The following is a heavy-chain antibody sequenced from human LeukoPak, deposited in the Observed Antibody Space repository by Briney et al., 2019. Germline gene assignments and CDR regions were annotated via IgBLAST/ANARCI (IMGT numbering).Heavy chain of an antibody. CDR2: ISGSGGST. CDR3: ARGITIFGVVIGPYYGMDV. V-gene: IGHV3-23*01. CDR1: GFTFSSYA. D-gene: IGHD3-3*01. Sequence: QSGGSLRLSCAASGFTFSSYAMSWVRQAPGKGLEWVSAISGSGGSTYYADSVKGRFTISRDNSKNTLYLQMNSLRAEDTAVYYCARGITIFGVVIGPYYGMDVWGQGTTVTVSS. J-gene: IGHJ6*02.